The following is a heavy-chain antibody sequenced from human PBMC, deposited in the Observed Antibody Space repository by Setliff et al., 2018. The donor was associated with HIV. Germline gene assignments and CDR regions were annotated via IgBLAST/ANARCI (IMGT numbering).Heavy chain of an antibody. V-gene: IGHV4-34*01. Sequence: SETLSLTCAVYGGSFSGYYWSWIRQPPGKGLEWIGEINHSGSTNYNPSLKSRVTISVDTSKNQFSLKLSSVTAADTAVYYCARGVGSSGYLYFVYWGQGTLVTVSS. J-gene: IGHJ4*02. CDR3: ARGVGSSGYLYFVY. CDR2: INHSGST. CDR1: GGSFSGYY. D-gene: IGHD3-22*01.